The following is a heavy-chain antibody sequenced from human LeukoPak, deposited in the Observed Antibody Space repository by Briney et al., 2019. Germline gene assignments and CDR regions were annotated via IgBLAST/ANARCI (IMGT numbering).Heavy chain of an antibody. CDR2: IYYSGST. J-gene: IGHJ4*02. V-gene: IGHV4-59*01. CDR1: GGSISSYY. CDR3: ARISMVRGVITFDY. Sequence: SETLSLTCTVSGGSISSYYWSWIRQPPGKGLEWIGYIYYSGSTNYNPSLKSRVTISVDTSKNQFSLKLSSVTAADTAVYYCARISMVRGVITFDYWGQGTLVTVSS. D-gene: IGHD3-10*01.